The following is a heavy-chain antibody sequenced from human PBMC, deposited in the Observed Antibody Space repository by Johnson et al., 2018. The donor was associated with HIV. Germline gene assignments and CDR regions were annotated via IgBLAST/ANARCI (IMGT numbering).Heavy chain of an antibody. CDR2: ISYDGSNK. J-gene: IGHJ3*02. CDR1: GFTFSSFA. Sequence: QVQLVESGGGVVQPGTSLRLSCAASGFTFSSFAMHWVRQAPGKGLEWMAFISYDGSNKYFTDSVMGRFTIFRDNSKNTLFLQMNSLRAEDTAVYYCVRRFYDSSAFDIWGQGTLVTVSS. CDR3: VRRFYDSSAFDI. D-gene: IGHD3-22*01. V-gene: IGHV3-30-3*01.